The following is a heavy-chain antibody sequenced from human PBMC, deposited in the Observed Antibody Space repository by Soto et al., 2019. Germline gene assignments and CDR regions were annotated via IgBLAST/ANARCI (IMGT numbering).Heavy chain of an antibody. CDR3: ARGGGIAAAGTKSGREKRGRYYYGMDV. Sequence: SETLSLSYTVSGGSISSSSYYWGWIRQPPGKGLEWIGSIYYSGSTNYNPSLKSRVTISVDTSKNQFSLKLSSVTAADTAVYYCARGGGIAAAGTKSGREKRGRYYYGMDVWGQGTTVTVSS. J-gene: IGHJ6*02. CDR2: IYYSGST. CDR1: GGSISSSSYY. V-gene: IGHV4-39*07. D-gene: IGHD6-13*01.